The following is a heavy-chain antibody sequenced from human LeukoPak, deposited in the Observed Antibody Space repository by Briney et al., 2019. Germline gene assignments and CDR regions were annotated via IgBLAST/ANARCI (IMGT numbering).Heavy chain of an antibody. J-gene: IGHJ4*02. Sequence: SVKVSCKASGGTFSSYAISWVRQAPGQGLEWMGRIIPVLGIANYAQKFQGRVTITADKSTSTAYMELSSLRSEDTAVYYCARETYSSSSGYFDYWGQGTLVTVSS. V-gene: IGHV1-69*04. CDR1: GGTFSSYA. CDR3: ARETYSSSSGYFDY. CDR2: IIPVLGIA. D-gene: IGHD6-6*01.